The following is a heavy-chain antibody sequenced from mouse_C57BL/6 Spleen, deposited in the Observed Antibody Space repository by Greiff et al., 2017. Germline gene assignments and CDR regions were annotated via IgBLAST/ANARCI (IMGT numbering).Heavy chain of an antibody. CDR3: ARSGYWDYAMDY. Sequence: EVQLQQSGAELVKPGASVKLSCTASGFNIKDYYMHWVKQRTEQGLEWIGRIDPEDGETKYAPKFPGKATITADTSSNTAYLQLSSLTSEDTAVYYCARSGYWDYAMDYWGQGTSVTVSS. CDR2: IDPEDGET. D-gene: IGHD4-1*01. J-gene: IGHJ4*01. CDR1: GFNIKDYY. V-gene: IGHV14-2*01.